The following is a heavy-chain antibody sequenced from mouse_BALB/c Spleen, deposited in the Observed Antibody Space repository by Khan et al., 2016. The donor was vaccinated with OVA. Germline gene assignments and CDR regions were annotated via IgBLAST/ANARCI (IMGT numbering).Heavy chain of an antibody. V-gene: IGHV1S81*02. J-gene: IGHJ2*01. D-gene: IGHD1-1*01. CDR1: GYTFTSYW. Sequence: VQLVESGAELVKAGASVKMSCKASGYTFTSYWMHWVKQRLGQGLEWFAETNPTNGRTYYNEKFKSKATLTVDKSSSTAYMLLSGPTFEDSAVYYCARIKKIGATYFDYWGQGTTLTVSS. CDR2: TNPTNGRT. CDR3: ARIKKIGATYFDY.